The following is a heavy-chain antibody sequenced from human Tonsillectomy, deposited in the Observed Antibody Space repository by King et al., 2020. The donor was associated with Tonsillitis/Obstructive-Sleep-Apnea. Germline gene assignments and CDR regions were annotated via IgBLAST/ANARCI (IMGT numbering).Heavy chain of an antibody. V-gene: IGHV3-43*02. CDR3: AKGGSYTWNPFDY. J-gene: IGHJ4*02. Sequence: QLVQSGGGVVQSGGSLRLSCAASGFTFTDYAMHWVRQAPGKGLECVSLISGDGGSTYYADSVKGRFTISRDNSKNSLYLQMNSLRIADTALYYCAKGGSYTWNPFDYWGQGTLVTVSS. D-gene: IGHD1-20*01. CDR2: ISGDGGST. CDR1: GFTFTDYA.